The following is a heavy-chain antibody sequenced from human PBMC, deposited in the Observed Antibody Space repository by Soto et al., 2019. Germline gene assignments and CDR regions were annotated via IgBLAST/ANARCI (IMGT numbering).Heavy chain of an antibody. Sequence: QVQLVQSGAEVKKPGSSVKVSCKASGGTFSSYTISWVRQAPGQGLEWMGRIIPILGIANYAQKFQGRVTITADKSTSTAYMELSSLRSEDTAVYYCATFVLRYFDLPPQEDYYYMDVWGKGTTVTVSS. J-gene: IGHJ6*03. CDR3: ATFVLRYFDLPPQEDYYYMDV. V-gene: IGHV1-69*02. D-gene: IGHD3-9*01. CDR1: GGTFSSYT. CDR2: IIPILGIA.